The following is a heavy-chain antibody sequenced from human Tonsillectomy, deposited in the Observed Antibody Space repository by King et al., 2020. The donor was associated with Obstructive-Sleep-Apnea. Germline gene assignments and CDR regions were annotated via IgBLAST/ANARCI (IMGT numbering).Heavy chain of an antibody. CDR2: IRQDGSEK. V-gene: IGHV3-7*04. CDR1: GFIFTNYW. Sequence: QLVQSGGGSVQPGGSLTLSCAASGFIFTNYWMSWVRQAPGKGLEWVAKIRQDGSEKYYVDSVKGRFTISRDDAESSLFLQMNSLRAEDTAVYYCARGGFFFDEATSGRSSDFWGQGTLVTVSS. D-gene: IGHD3-10*01. CDR3: ARGGFFFDEATSGRSSDF. J-gene: IGHJ4*02.